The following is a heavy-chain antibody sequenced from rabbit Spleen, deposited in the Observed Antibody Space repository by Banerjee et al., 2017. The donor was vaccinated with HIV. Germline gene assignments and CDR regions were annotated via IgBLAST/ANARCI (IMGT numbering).Heavy chain of an antibody. Sequence: QEQLEESGGGLVKPGTSLTLTCTASGFSFSSSYYMYWVRQAPGKGLEWIGIIYTSSGSTWYASWAKGRFTISKTSSTTVTLQMTSLTAADTATYFCARDLNNNNGDLGLWGPGTLVTVS. V-gene: IGHV1S45*01. CDR2: IYTSSGST. D-gene: IGHD2-1*01. J-gene: IGHJ4*01. CDR3: ARDLNNNNGDLGL. CDR1: GFSFSSSYY.